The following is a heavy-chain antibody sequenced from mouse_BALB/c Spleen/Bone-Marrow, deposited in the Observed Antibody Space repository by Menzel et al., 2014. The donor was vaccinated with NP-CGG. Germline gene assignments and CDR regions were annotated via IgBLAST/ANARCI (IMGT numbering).Heavy chain of an antibody. CDR1: GFSLTVYG. Sequence: VQGVESGPGLVAPSQSLSITCTVSGFSLTVYGVNWVRQPPGKGLEWLGMIWGDGITDYNSAFKSRLSISKDDSKSQVFLKMNSLQTDDTAKYYCAREGNYVDYWGQGTTLTVSS. J-gene: IGHJ2*01. CDR2: IWGDGIT. V-gene: IGHV2-6-7*01. CDR3: AREGNYVDY.